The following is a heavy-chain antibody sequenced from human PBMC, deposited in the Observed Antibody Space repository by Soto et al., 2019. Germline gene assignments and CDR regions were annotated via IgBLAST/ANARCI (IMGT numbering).Heavy chain of an antibody. CDR3: AKDEDGDYLLDAFDM. CDR2: ISYDGSDK. D-gene: IGHD4-17*01. CDR1: GFTFSSYG. J-gene: IGHJ3*02. V-gene: IGHV3-30*18. Sequence: QEQLVESGGGVVQPGRSLRLSCAASGFTFSSYGMNWVRQAPRKGLEWVAVISYDGSDKYYADSVKGRFTISRDNSKNTLYLQMNSLRAEDTAVYYCAKDEDGDYLLDAFDMWGQGTMVTVSS.